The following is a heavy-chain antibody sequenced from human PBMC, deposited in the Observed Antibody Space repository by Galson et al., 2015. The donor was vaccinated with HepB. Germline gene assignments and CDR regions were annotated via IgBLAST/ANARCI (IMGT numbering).Heavy chain of an antibody. D-gene: IGHD6-19*01. CDR2: IWYDGSNK. CDR3: AKDPYLYSARAGTMAGFHY. V-gene: IGHV3-33*06. CDR1: GFTFSSYG. Sequence: SLRLSCAASGFTFSSYGMYWVRQAPGKGLEWVAVIWYDGSNKYYADSVKGRFTISRDNSKNTLYLQMNSLRAEDTALYYCAKDPYLYSARAGTMAGFHYWCQGPRVTVS. J-gene: IGHJ4*02.